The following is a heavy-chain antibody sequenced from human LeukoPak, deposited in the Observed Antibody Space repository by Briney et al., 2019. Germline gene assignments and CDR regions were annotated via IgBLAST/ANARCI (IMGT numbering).Heavy chain of an antibody. D-gene: IGHD2-15*01. CDR1: GYTFTSYG. J-gene: IGHJ4*02. V-gene: IGHV1-18*04. CDR2: ISAYNGNT. Sequence: ASVKVSCKASGYTFTSYGISWVRQAPGQGLEWMGWISAYNGNTNYAQKLQGRATMTTGTSTSTAYMELRSLRSDDTAVYYCARDIPPGYCSGDSCYFDYWGQGTLVTVSS. CDR3: ARDIPPGYCSGDSCYFDY.